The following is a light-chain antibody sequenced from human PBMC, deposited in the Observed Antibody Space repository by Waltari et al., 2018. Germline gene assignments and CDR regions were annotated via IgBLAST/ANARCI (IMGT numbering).Light chain of an antibody. CDR1: SSDVGGYNY. CDR3: SSYTSSNSYV. J-gene: IGLJ1*01. CDR2: DVS. Sequence: QSALTQPASVSGSPGQSITISCPGTSSDVGGYNYASWYQQPPGKGPKLMTYDVSNRPSGVPNRFSGSKSGNTASLTISGLQAEDEADYYCSSYTSSNSYVFGTGTKVTVL. V-gene: IGLV2-14*03.